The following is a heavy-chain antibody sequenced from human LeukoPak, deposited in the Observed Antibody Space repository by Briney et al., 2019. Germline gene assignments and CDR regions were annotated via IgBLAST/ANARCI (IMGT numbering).Heavy chain of an antibody. V-gene: IGHV4-34*01. CDR3: ARGLDDVLSGSTFDY. D-gene: IGHD1-26*01. J-gene: IGHJ4*02. CDR1: GGSFSGYY. Sequence: SETLSLTCAVYGGSFSGYYWSWIRQPPGKGLEWIGEINHSGSTNYNPSLKSRVTISVDTSKNQFSLKVSSVTAADTAVYYCARGLDDVLSGSTFDYWGQGTLVTVSS. CDR2: INHSGST.